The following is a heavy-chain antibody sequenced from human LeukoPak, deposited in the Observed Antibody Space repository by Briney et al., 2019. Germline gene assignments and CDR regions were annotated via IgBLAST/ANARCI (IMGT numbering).Heavy chain of an antibody. J-gene: IGHJ4*02. CDR1: GFTFSTYS. CDR2: ITGSGEST. Sequence: GGSLRLSCAASGFTFSTYSMSWVRQGPGKGLEWVSAITGSGESTDYADSVKGRFTISRDSSKNTLYLQMSSLRAEDTAVYYCAKRSSSSSGYFDYWGQGTLVTVSS. V-gene: IGHV3-23*01. CDR3: AKRSSSSSGYFDY. D-gene: IGHD6-13*01.